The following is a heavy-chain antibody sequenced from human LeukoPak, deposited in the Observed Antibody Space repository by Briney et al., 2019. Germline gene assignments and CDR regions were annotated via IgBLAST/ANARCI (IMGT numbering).Heavy chain of an antibody. D-gene: IGHD6-13*01. CDR3: ARTRMYRGKSQQLVDFDY. CDR2: IIPIFGTA. Sequence: ASVKVSCKASGGTFSSYATSWVRQAPGQGLEWMGGIIPIFGTANYAHKFQGRVTITADESPSTAYMELSSLRSEDTAVYYCARTRMYRGKSQQLVDFDYWGQGTLVTVSS. V-gene: IGHV1-69*13. J-gene: IGHJ4*02. CDR1: GGTFSSYA.